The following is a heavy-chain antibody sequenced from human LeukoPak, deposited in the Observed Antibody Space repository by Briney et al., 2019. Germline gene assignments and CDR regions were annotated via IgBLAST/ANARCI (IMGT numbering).Heavy chain of an antibody. CDR1: GYTLTSYA. V-gene: IGHV1-18*03. CDR3: ARQAPHSSGWYYFDY. CDR2: ISGYNGNT. D-gene: IGHD3-22*01. J-gene: IGHJ4*02. Sequence: ASVKVSCKASGYTLTSYAISWVRQAPGQGLEWMGWISGYNGNTNYVQKLQGRVTMTTDTSTSTAYMELRSLRSDDMAVYYCARQAPHSSGWYYFDYWGQGTLVTVSS.